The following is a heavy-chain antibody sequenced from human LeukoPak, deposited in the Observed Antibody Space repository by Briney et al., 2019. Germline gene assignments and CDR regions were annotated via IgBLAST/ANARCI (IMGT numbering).Heavy chain of an antibody. Sequence: GGSLRLSCAASGFTFSNYGVHWVRQAPGKGLEWVAFISYDGSNRYYADSVKGRFTISRDNSKNTLFLQMNSLRAEDTAVYYCAKASTNYYDTSGHFDYWGQGTLVTVSS. CDR3: AKASTNYYDTSGHFDY. V-gene: IGHV3-30*18. CDR1: GFTFSNYG. CDR2: ISYDGSNR. J-gene: IGHJ4*02. D-gene: IGHD3-22*01.